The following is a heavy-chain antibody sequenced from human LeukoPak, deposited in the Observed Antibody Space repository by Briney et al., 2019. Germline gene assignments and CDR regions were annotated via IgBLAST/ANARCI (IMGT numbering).Heavy chain of an antibody. CDR3: ARLGGYSYGRIDY. J-gene: IGHJ4*02. CDR2: IYYSGST. CDR1: GYSISSGYY. Sequence: SETLSLTXAVSGYSISSGYYWGWIRQPPGKGLEWIGSIYYSGSTYYNPSLKSRVTISVDTSKNQFSLKLSSVTAADTAVYYCARLGGYSYGRIDYWGQGTLVTVSS. D-gene: IGHD5-18*01. V-gene: IGHV4-38-2*01.